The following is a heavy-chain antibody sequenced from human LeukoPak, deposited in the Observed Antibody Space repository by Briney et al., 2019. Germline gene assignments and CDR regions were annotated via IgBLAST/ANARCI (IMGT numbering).Heavy chain of an antibody. D-gene: IGHD4-11*01. CDR1: GFTFSSFG. CDR2: IRYAGSNK. J-gene: IGHJ4*02. Sequence: GGSLRLSCAASGFTFSSFGMHWVRQAPGKGLEWVTFIRYAGSNKYYADSVQGRFTVSRDNSKNTLYLQMNSPRAEDTAVYYCAKDGGSDYSNYRGFDYWGQGSLVTVSS. V-gene: IGHV3-30*02. CDR3: AKDGGSDYSNYRGFDY.